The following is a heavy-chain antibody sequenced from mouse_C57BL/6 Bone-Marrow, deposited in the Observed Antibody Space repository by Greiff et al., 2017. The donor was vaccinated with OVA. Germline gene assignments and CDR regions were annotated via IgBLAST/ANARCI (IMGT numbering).Heavy chain of an antibody. V-gene: IGHV14-1*01. CDR3: TDLLWLRRSPYYAMDY. D-gene: IGHD2-2*01. J-gene: IGHJ4*01. CDR2: IDPEDGDT. CDR1: GFNIKDYY. Sequence: VHVKQSGAELVRPGASVKLSCTASGFNIKDYYMHWVKQRPEQGLEWIGRIDPEDGDTEYAPKFQGKATMTADTSSNTAYLQLSSLTSEDTAVYYCTDLLWLRRSPYYAMDYWGQGTSVTVSS.